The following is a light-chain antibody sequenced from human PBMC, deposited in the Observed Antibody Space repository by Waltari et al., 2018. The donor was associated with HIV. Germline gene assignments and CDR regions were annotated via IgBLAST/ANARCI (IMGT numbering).Light chain of an antibody. Sequence: QSVLTQPPSVSGAPGQRVTISCTGSSSHIGAGYDLHWYQQLPGTAPKLLIYGNSNRPSGVPDRFSGSKSGTSASLAITGLQAEDEADYYCQSYDSSLKVFGGGTKLTVL. CDR3: QSYDSSLKV. J-gene: IGLJ3*02. CDR2: GNS. CDR1: SSHIGAGYD. V-gene: IGLV1-40*01.